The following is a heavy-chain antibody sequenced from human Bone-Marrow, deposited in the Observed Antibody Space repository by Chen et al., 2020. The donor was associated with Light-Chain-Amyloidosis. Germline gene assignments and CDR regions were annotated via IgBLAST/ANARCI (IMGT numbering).Heavy chain of an antibody. Sequence: QVQLQESGPGRVKPSETLSLTCTVSGGSISSYYWSWIRQPAGKGLEWIGRIYTSGSTNYNPSLKSRVTMSVDTSKNQFSLKLSSVTAADTAVYYCARGDYYDSSGYYYDAFDIWGQGTMVTVSS. CDR1: GGSISSYY. CDR2: IYTSGST. D-gene: IGHD3-22*01. V-gene: IGHV4-4*07. J-gene: IGHJ3*02. CDR3: ARGDYYDSSGYYYDAFDI.